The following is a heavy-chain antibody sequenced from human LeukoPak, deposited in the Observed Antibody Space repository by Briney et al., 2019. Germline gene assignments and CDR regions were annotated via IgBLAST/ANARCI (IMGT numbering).Heavy chain of an antibody. J-gene: IGHJ6*02. D-gene: IGHD3-10*01. CDR3: ARVFNYGFGRDYYYYGMDV. CDR1: GGSISSGGYY. Sequence: SETLSLTCTVSGGSISSGGYYWSWIRQHPGKGLEWIGYIYYSGSTYYNPSLKSRVTISVDTSKNQFSLKLSSVTAADTAVYYCARVFNYGFGRDYYYYGMDVWGQGTTVTVSS. V-gene: IGHV4-31*03. CDR2: IYYSGST.